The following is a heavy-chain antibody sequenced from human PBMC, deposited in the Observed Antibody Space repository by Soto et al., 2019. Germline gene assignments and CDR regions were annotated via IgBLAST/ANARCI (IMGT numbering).Heavy chain of an antibody. CDR2: ISYDGSNK. Sequence: PGGSLRLSCAASGFTFSSYAMHWFRQAPGKGLEWVAVISYDGSNKYYADSVKGRFTISRDNSKNTLYLQMNSLRAEDTAVYYCAGIRSGSYYYGYYGMDVWGQGTTVTVSS. CDR1: GFTFSSYA. CDR3: AGIRSGSYYYGYYGMDV. V-gene: IGHV3-30-3*01. J-gene: IGHJ6*02. D-gene: IGHD3-10*01.